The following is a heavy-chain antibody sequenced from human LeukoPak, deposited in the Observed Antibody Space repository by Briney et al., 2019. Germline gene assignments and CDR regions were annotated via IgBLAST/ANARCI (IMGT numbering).Heavy chain of an antibody. V-gene: IGHV3-66*01. Sequence: GGSLRLSCAASGFTVSRNYMNWVRQAPGKGLEWVSVIYSGGSTYYTDSVKGRFTISRDNSKNTVYLQMNSLRAEDTAVYYCARSDGTPMDFDHWGQGTLVTVSS. CDR3: ARSDGTPMDFDH. D-gene: IGHD5-18*01. CDR1: GFTVSRNY. CDR2: IYSGGST. J-gene: IGHJ4*02.